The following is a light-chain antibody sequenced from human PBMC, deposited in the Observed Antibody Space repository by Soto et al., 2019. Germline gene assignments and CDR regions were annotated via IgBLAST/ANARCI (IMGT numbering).Light chain of an antibody. Sequence: EIVLTQSPGTLSVSPGEIATLSCRASQSVSSKFDWYQQKPGQAPRLLFSGASTGATGIPARFSGSGSETEFTLSISSLQSEDFEVYYCQQYNNWPGTLGQGTKVEI. V-gene: IGKV3-15*01. CDR3: QQYNNWPGT. CDR2: GAS. J-gene: IGKJ1*01. CDR1: QSVSSK.